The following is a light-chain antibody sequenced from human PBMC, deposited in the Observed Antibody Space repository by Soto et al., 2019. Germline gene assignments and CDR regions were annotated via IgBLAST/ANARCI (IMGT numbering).Light chain of an antibody. CDR2: DAS. Sequence: EIVLTQSPATLSLSPGDTATLSCRASQSVSVFLAWYQQKPGQAPRLLIYDASNRATGIPARFSGSGSGTDFTLTISSLEPDDFAVYYCKQRSSWPPSLTFGGGTKVEI. V-gene: IGKV3-11*01. CDR1: QSVSVF. J-gene: IGKJ4*01. CDR3: KQRSSWPPSLT.